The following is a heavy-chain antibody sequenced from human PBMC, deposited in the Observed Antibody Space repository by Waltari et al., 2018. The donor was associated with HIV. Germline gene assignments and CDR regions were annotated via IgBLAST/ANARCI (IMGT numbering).Heavy chain of an antibody. CDR1: GFTFSNYG. D-gene: IGHD6-13*01. J-gene: IGHJ6*02. CDR2: ISGRGGST. Sequence: EVQVLESGGALVQPGGSLRLSCAASGFTFSNYGMSWVRQAPGKGLEWVSTISGRGGSTYDADSVKGRFTVSRDNSKNTLYLQMNSLRAEDTAVYFCVKEHQYSHTWYSYYGMDVWGQGTTVTVSS. V-gene: IGHV3-23*01. CDR3: VKEHQYSHTWYSYYGMDV.